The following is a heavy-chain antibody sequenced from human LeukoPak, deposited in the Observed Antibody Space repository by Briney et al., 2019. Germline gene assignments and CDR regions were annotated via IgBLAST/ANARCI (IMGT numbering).Heavy chain of an antibody. CDR2: IEYDGSRE. Sequence: PGESLRLSCATSGFIFSKHGMHWVRQAPGKGLEWVAFIEYDGSREYVDSVKGRFTISRDNAKNSLYLQMNSLRAEDTAVYYCARGYFDWPEYYFDYWGQGTLVTVSS. J-gene: IGHJ4*02. V-gene: IGHV3-30*02. D-gene: IGHD3-9*01. CDR1: GFIFSKHG. CDR3: ARGYFDWPEYYFDY.